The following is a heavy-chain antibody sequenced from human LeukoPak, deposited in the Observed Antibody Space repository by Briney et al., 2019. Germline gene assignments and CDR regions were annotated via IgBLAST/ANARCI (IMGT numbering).Heavy chain of an antibody. Sequence: ASVKVSCKASGYTFTGYYMHWVRQAPGQGLEWMGWINPNSGGTNYAQKFQGRVTMTRDTSISAAYMELSRLRSDDTAVYYCARYDFWSGSRIDYWGQGTLVTVSS. D-gene: IGHD3/OR15-3a*01. CDR2: INPNSGGT. J-gene: IGHJ4*02. CDR1: GYTFTGYY. V-gene: IGHV1-2*02. CDR3: ARYDFWSGSRIDY.